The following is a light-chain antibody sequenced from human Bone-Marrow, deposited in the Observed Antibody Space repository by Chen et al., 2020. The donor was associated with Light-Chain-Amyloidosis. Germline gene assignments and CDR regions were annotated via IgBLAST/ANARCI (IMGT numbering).Light chain of an antibody. Sequence: SYELTQPPSVLVSPGQTARITCSGDDLPTKYAYWYQQKPGQAPVLVIHRDTERPSGISERFSGSISGTTATLTISGVQAEDEADYHCQSADSSGTYEVIFGGGTKLTVL. J-gene: IGLJ2*01. CDR3: QSADSSGTYEVI. V-gene: IGLV3-25*03. CDR1: DLPTKY. CDR2: RDT.